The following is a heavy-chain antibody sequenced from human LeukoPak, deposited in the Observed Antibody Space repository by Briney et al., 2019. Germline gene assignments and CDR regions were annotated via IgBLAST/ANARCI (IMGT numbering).Heavy chain of an antibody. Sequence: GGSLRLSCAASGFTFSTYEMNWVRLAPGKGLEWVSYISGSGSTISYADSVKGRFTISRDNAKNSLYLQMNSLRAEDTAVYYCALVGAVDHWGRGTLVTVSS. J-gene: IGHJ4*02. D-gene: IGHD1-26*01. CDR2: ISGSGSTI. CDR3: ALVGAVDH. CDR1: GFTFSTYE. V-gene: IGHV3-48*03.